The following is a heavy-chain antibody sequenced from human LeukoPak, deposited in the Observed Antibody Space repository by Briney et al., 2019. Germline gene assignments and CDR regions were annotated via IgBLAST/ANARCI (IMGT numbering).Heavy chain of an antibody. V-gene: IGHV3-23*01. D-gene: IGHD6-13*01. CDR1: GFTFSNYA. CDR2: ISGSGGST. Sequence: GGSPRLSCAASGFTFSNYAMSWVRQAPGKGLEWVSSISGSGGSTYYADSVKGRFTISRDNSKNTLYLQMNSLRAEDTAIYFCAKDAGYSSSWSPDYWGRGTLVTVSS. J-gene: IGHJ4*02. CDR3: AKDAGYSSSWSPDY.